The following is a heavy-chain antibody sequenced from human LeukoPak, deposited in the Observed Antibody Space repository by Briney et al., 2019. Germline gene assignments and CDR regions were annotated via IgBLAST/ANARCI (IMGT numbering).Heavy chain of an antibody. J-gene: IGHJ2*01. V-gene: IGHV4-59*08. CDR1: GGSISSYY. CDR2: IYYNEST. CDR3: ARHNIAVAGADPDFDF. Sequence: PSETLSLTCTVSGGSISSYYWSWNRPPPGKGLEWMGYIYYNESTNYNPSLKSRVNISVDTSKNQFALKLSSVTAADTAVYYCARHNIAVAGADPDFDFWGRGTLVTVSS. D-gene: IGHD6-19*01.